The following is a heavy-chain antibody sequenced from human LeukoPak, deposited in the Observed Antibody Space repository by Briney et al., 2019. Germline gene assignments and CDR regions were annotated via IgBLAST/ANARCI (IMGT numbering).Heavy chain of an antibody. J-gene: IGHJ4*02. CDR1: GFTFSSCA. CDR3: ARGPLYGIAVADSYYFDY. D-gene: IGHD6-19*01. Sequence: PGGSLRLSCAASGFTFSSCAMHWVRQAPGKGLEWVAVISSDGSNKYYADSVKGRFTISRDNSKNTLYLQMNSLRAEDTAVYYCARGPLYGIAVADSYYFDYWGQGTLVTVSS. V-gene: IGHV3-30*04. CDR2: ISSDGSNK.